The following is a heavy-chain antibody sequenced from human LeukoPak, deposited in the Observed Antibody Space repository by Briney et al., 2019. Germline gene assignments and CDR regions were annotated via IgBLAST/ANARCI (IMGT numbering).Heavy chain of an antibody. CDR2: IRGNGDS. J-gene: IGHJ4*02. Sequence: GGSLRLSCAASGLSFSSFAMSWVRQGPARGLEWVSSIRGNGDSFYADSVKGRFTLSSDSSTNTVYFQLNNLRAEDTAIYYCARASWVSSTDAVRWGQGTLVTVSS. D-gene: IGHD3-16*01. CDR3: ARASWVSSTDAVR. V-gene: IGHV3-23*01. CDR1: GLSFSSFA.